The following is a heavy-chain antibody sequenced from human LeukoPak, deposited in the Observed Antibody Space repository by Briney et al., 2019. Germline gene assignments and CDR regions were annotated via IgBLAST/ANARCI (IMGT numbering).Heavy chain of an antibody. CDR2: TSRSGGST. CDR3: ARLPRCTGNNCYYYHGMDV. CDR1: GFTFSIYA. J-gene: IGHJ6*02. V-gene: IGHV3-23*01. Sequence: PGGSLRLSCAASGFTFSIYAMSWVRQTRGKGLEWVSGTSRSGGSTYYADSVKGRFTISRDNSKNTLYLKMNSLRVEDTAVYYCARLPRCTGNNCYYYHGMDVWGQGSTVTVSS. D-gene: IGHD1-1*01.